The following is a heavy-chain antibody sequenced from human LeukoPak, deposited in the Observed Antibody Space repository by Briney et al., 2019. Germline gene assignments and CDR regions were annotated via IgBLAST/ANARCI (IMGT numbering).Heavy chain of an antibody. CDR2: ISGSGGST. CDR3: AKGIRLWLTRFDY. CDR1: GFTFSSYA. Sequence: GGSLRLSCAASGFTFSSYAMSWVRQAPGKRLEWVSAISGSGGSTYYADSVKGRFTISRDNSKNTLYLQMNSLRAEDTAVYYCAKGIRLWLTRFDYWGQGTLVTVSS. J-gene: IGHJ4*02. D-gene: IGHD5-18*01. V-gene: IGHV3-23*01.